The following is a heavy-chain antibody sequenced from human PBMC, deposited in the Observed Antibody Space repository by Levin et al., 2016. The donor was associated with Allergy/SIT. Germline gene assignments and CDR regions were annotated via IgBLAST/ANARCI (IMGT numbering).Heavy chain of an antibody. CDR3: ARAWQWLIRNYYYGMDV. CDR2: ISGNGRTI. V-gene: IGHV3-48*03. J-gene: IGHJ6*02. CDR1: GFNFNSYE. D-gene: IGHD6-19*01. Sequence: GGSLRLSCAASGFNFNSYEMNWVRQAPGKGLEWVAYISGNGRTIYYADSVRGRFTISRDNANNSLYLQMNSLRAEDTAVYYCARAWQWLIRNYYYGMDVWGQGTTVTVSS.